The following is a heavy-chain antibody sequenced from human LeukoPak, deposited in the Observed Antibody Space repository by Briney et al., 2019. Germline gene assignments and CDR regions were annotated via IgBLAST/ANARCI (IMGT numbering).Heavy chain of an antibody. CDR1: GGSISSSSYY. D-gene: IGHD1-26*01. J-gene: IGHJ4*02. CDR3: ARGGTYYNY. CDR2: TYYSGST. V-gene: IGHV4-39*07. Sequence: SETLSLTCTVSGGSISSSSYYWGWIRQPPGKGLEWIGSTYYSGSTYYNPSLKSRVTISVDTSKNQFSLKLSSVTAADTAVYYCARGGTYYNYWGQGTLVTVSS.